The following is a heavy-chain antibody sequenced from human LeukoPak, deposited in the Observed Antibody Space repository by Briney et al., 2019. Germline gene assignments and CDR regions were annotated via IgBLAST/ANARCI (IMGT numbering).Heavy chain of an antibody. CDR3: ARGSITGTTSVAFDY. D-gene: IGHD1-7*01. V-gene: IGHV4-59*01. J-gene: IGHJ4*02. Sequence: PSETLSLTCTVSGGSISSYYWSWIRQPPGKGLEWIGYIYYSGSTNYNPSLKSRVTISVDTSKNQFSLKLSSVTAADTAVYYCARGSITGTTSVAFDYWGQRTLVTVSS. CDR1: GGSISSYY. CDR2: IYYSGST.